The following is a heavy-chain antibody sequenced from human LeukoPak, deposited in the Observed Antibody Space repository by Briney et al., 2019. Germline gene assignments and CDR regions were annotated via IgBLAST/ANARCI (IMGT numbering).Heavy chain of an antibody. CDR2: ISWNSGSI. Sequence: GGSLRLSCAASGFTFDDYAMHWVRQAPGKGLEWVSGISWNSGSIGYADSVKGQFTISRDNAKNSLYLQMNSLRAEDTALYYCAKDRRGYSYVFDYWGQGTLVTVSS. CDR3: AKDRRGYSYVFDY. J-gene: IGHJ4*02. D-gene: IGHD5-18*01. V-gene: IGHV3-9*01. CDR1: GFTFDDYA.